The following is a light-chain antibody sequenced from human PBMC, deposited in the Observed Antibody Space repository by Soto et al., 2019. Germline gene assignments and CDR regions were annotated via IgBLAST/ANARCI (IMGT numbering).Light chain of an antibody. J-gene: IGKJ3*01. V-gene: IGKV3-15*01. CDR2: DAS. CDR1: QSVGSN. CDR3: QHYNNWPL. Sequence: EIVLTQSPATLSVSPGERATLSCRARQSVGSNLAWYQQKPGQTPRLLIYDASTRATGVPARFSGSGSGTEFTLTVSSLQSEDFAVYYCQHYNNWPLFGPGTRVDI.